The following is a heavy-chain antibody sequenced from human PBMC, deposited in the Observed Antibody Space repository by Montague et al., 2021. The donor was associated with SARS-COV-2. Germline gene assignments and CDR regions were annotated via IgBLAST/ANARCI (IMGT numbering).Heavy chain of an antibody. CDR2: IWYDGSNE. J-gene: IGHJ4*02. V-gene: IGHV3-33*01. Sequence: SLRLPCAASGFIFSSYGMHWVRQAPGKGLEWVAHIWYDGSNENYVDSVKGRFTISRDNFKNTLYLQMNSLRAEDTAIYYCARGSVGGYYFDYWGQGTLVTVSS. D-gene: IGHD1-26*01. CDR1: GFIFSSYG. CDR3: ARGSVGGYYFDY.